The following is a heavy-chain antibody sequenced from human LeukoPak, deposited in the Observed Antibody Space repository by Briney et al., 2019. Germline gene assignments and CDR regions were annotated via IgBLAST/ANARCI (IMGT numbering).Heavy chain of an antibody. J-gene: IGHJ4*02. D-gene: IGHD1-20*01. CDR2: ISGSGVGT. CDR1: GFIFRNYA. CDR3: AINGRDDHDKYFFDF. Sequence: GGSLRLSCAGSGFIFRNYAMSWVRQAPGMGLEWVSAISGSGVGTNYADSVKGRFTISRDNSKNTLYLQMNSLRAEDTAVYYCAINGRDDHDKYFFDFRGQGTQVTVSS. V-gene: IGHV3-23*01.